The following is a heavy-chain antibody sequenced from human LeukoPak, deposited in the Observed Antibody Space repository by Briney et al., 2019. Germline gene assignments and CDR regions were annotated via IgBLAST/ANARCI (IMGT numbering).Heavy chain of an antibody. CDR3: ARGWKDYGDYAEPHY. J-gene: IGHJ4*02. V-gene: IGHV1-18*01. D-gene: IGHD4-17*01. Sequence: GASVKVSCKASGYTFTSYGISWVRQAPGQGLEWMGWISAYNGNTNYAQKLQGRVTMTTDTSTSTAYMELRSLRSDDTAVYYCARGWKDYGDYAEPHYWGQGTLVTVSS. CDR1: GYTFTSYG. CDR2: ISAYNGNT.